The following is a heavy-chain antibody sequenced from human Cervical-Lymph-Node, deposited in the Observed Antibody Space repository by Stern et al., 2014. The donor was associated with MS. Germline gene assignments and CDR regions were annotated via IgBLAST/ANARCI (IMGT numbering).Heavy chain of an antibody. CDR3: ARVEYCSGGSCYGYYYGMDV. V-gene: IGHV1-69*01. CDR1: GGTFSSYA. J-gene: IGHJ6*02. D-gene: IGHD2-15*01. CDR2: SIPIFGTA. Sequence: VQLVESGAEVKKPGSSVKVSCKASGGTFSSYAISWVRQAPGQGLEWMGGSIPIFGTANYAQKFQGRVTITADESTSTAYMELSSLRSEDTAVYYCARVEYCSGGSCYGYYYGMDVWGQGTTVTVSS.